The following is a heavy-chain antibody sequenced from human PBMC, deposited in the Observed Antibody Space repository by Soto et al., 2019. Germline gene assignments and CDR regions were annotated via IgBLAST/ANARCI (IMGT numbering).Heavy chain of an antibody. CDR1: GGTFSSYA. D-gene: IGHD6-13*01. CDR3: ARDVISAAGTAG. Sequence: QVQLVQSGAEVKKPGSSVKVSCKASGGTFSSYAISWVRQAPGQGLEWMGGIIPIFGTANYAQKFQGRVTITSDEATITAYIELSSLRSEDTAVYYCARDVISAAGTAGWGQGTLVTGSS. J-gene: IGHJ4*02. V-gene: IGHV1-69*05. CDR2: IIPIFGTA.